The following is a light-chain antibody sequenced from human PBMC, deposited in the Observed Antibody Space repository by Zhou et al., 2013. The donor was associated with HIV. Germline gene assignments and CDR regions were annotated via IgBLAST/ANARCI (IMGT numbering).Light chain of an antibody. CDR3: QQSYSTLWT. Sequence: DIHMTQSPSSLSASIGDRVTITCRASQSIGSFLNWFQQEPGKAPKLLIYTASTLRNGVPSRFSGGGSGTHFTLTISSLQPEDFAIYFCQQSYSTLWTFGQGTKVEIK. J-gene: IGKJ1*01. CDR1: QSIGSF. CDR2: TAS. V-gene: IGKV1-39*01.